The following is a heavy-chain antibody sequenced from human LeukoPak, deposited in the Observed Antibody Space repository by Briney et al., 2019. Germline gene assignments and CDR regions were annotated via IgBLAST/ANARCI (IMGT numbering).Heavy chain of an antibody. J-gene: IGHJ4*02. V-gene: IGHV4-59*01. CDR2: VHYSGTA. CDR1: DGSITNYD. D-gene: IGHD6-13*01. CDR3: ARGGWAAAGTAGGVYYFDY. Sequence: SETLSLTCTVSDGSITNYDWSWVRQPPGKGLEFIGHVHYSGTANYNPSLKSRVTISVDTSKNQFSLKLSSVTAADTAVYYCARGGWAAAGTAGGVYYFDYWGQGTLVTVSS.